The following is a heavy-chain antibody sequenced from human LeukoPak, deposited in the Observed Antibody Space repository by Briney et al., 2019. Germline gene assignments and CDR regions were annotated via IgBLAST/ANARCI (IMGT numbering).Heavy chain of an antibody. V-gene: IGHV1-69*02. Sequence: SVKVSCKASGGTFSSYTISWVRQAPGQGLEWMGRIIPILGIANYAQKFQGRVTITADKSTSTAYMELSSLRSEDTAVYYCASALRWRGGAFDIWGQGTMVAVSS. CDR3: ASALRWRGGAFDI. J-gene: IGHJ3*02. CDR2: IIPILGIA. CDR1: GGTFSSYT. D-gene: IGHD3-10*01.